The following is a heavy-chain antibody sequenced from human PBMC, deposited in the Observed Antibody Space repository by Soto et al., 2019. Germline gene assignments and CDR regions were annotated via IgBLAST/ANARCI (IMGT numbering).Heavy chain of an antibody. CDR3: ARSPYDGLDH. D-gene: IGHD3-22*01. CDR2: VSTYNGKT. J-gene: IGHJ4*02. CDR1: GYTFTSYG. Sequence: QVQLVQSGSEAKKPGASVKVSCEASGYTFTSYGITWVRQAPGQGLEWMGWVSTYNGKTHYVQKLQGRVTLTTDTSTSTAYMELRSLRSDDTAVYYCARSPYDGLDHLGQGTLVTVSS. V-gene: IGHV1-18*01.